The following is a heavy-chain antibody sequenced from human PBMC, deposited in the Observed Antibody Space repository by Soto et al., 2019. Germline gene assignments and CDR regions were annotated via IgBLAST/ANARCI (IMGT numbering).Heavy chain of an antibody. CDR3: ARGRRDGYKEYYFDY. J-gene: IGHJ4*02. Sequence: SETLSLTCTVSGGSISSYYWSWIRQPAGKGLEWIGRIYTSGSTNYNPSLKSRVTMSVDTSKNQFSLKLSSVTAADTAGYYCARGRRDGYKEYYFDYWGQGTLVTVSS. D-gene: IGHD5-12*01. V-gene: IGHV4-4*07. CDR1: GGSISSYY. CDR2: IYTSGST.